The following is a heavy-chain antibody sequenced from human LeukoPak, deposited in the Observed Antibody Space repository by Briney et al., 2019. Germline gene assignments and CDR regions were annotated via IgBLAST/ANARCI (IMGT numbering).Heavy chain of an antibody. CDR2: VNPNSGGT. D-gene: IGHD6-13*01. Sequence: ASVKVSCKASGYTFTAFYMHWVRQAPGQGLEWMGRVNPNSGGTKYAQKFQGRVTMTTDTSINTAYLELSRLRSDDTAVYYCARGYSSSWLDYWGQGTLVTVSS. V-gene: IGHV1-2*06. CDR1: GYTFTAFY. CDR3: ARGYSSSWLDY. J-gene: IGHJ4*02.